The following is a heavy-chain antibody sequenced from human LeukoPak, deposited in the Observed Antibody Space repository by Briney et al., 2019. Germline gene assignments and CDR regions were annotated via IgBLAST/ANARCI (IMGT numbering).Heavy chain of an antibody. D-gene: IGHD3-10*01. V-gene: IGHV4-59*12. Sequence: SETLSLTCTVSGDSISNSYWSWIRQPPGKGLEWIGYIFYTGSINYNPSLKSRVTISVDTSKNQFSLKLTSVTAADTAVYYCARDRGVRGIMDNWGQGILVTVSS. J-gene: IGHJ4*02. CDR2: IFYTGSI. CDR1: GDSISNSY. CDR3: ARDRGVRGIMDN.